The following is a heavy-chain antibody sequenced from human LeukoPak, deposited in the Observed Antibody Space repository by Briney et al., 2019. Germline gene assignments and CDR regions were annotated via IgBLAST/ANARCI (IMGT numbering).Heavy chain of an antibody. Sequence: GGSLRLSCAASGFTFNDHWMTWVRQAPGKGLEWVATINPDGSEEFHVASVVGRFTISGDNAKKSLFLQMNSLRVEDTAVYYCTRPQNRVFHYWGQGTLVTVSS. D-gene: IGHD1-14*01. CDR1: GFTFNDHW. V-gene: IGHV3-7*03. CDR3: TRPQNRVFHY. CDR2: INPDGSEE. J-gene: IGHJ4*02.